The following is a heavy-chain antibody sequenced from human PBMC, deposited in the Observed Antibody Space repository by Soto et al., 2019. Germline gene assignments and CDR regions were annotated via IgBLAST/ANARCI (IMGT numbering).Heavy chain of an antibody. CDR1: GFIFSNFA. CDR3: VTAVRTRLDN. J-gene: IGHJ4*02. V-gene: IGHV3-23*01. D-gene: IGHD3-10*01. CDR2: IRQSGDRS. Sequence: GGSLRLSCAASGFIFSNFAMYWVRRAPGKGLEWVSSIRQSGDRSSYADSAKGRFTISRDNSKNTLYLQMNGLRPDDTAVYYCVTAVRTRLDNWGPGTLVTVSS.